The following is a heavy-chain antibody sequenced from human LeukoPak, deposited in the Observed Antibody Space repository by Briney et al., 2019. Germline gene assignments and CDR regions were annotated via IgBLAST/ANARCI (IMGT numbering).Heavy chain of an antibody. CDR1: GGTFSSYA. CDR2: IIPIFGTA. D-gene: IGHD5-12*01. Sequence: ASVKVSCKASGGTFSSYAISWVRQAPGQGLEWMGRIIPIFGTANYAQKFQGRVTITTDELTSTVYMELSSLRSEDTAVYYCARVKGCSGYDSFDYWGQGTLVTVSS. J-gene: IGHJ4*02. V-gene: IGHV1-69*05. CDR3: ARVKGCSGYDSFDY.